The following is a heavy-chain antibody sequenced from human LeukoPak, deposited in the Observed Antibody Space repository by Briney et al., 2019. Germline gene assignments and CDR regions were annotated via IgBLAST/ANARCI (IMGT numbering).Heavy chain of an antibody. Sequence: GGSLRLSCAASGFTFSSYGMHWVRQAPGKGLEWVAVIWYDGSNKYYADSVKGRFTISRDNSKNTLYLQMNSLRAEDTAVYYCARDLGAARPHGWGQGTLVTVSS. V-gene: IGHV3-33*01. CDR2: IWYDGSNK. CDR3: ARDLGAARPHG. J-gene: IGHJ4*02. D-gene: IGHD6-6*01. CDR1: GFTFSSYG.